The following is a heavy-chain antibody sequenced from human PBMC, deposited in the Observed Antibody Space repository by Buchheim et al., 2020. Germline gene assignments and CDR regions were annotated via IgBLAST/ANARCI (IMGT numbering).Heavy chain of an antibody. CDR2: ISGSGGST. V-gene: IGHV3-23*01. CDR3: AKESSPTVTTEPYYYGMDV. Sequence: EVQLLESGGGLVQPGGSLRLSCAASGFTFSSYAMSWVRQAPGKGLEWVSAISGSGGSTYYADSVKGRFTISRDNSKNPLYLQMNSLRAEDTAVYYCAKESSPTVTTEPYYYGMDVWGQGTT. J-gene: IGHJ6*02. D-gene: IGHD4-11*01. CDR1: GFTFSSYA.